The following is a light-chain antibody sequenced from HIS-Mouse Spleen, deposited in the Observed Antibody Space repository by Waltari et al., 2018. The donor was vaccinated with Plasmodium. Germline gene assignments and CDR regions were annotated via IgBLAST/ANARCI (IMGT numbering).Light chain of an antibody. CDR1: SRDVGGYNY. CDR3: CSYAGSYTYV. V-gene: IGLV2-11*01. CDR2: DVS. Sequence: QSALTQPRSVSGSPGQSVTISCTGTSRDVGGYNYFSWYQQHPGKAPKLMIYDVSKRPSGVPDRFSDSKSGNTASLTISGLQAEDEADYYCCSYAGSYTYVFGTGTKVTVL. J-gene: IGLJ1*01.